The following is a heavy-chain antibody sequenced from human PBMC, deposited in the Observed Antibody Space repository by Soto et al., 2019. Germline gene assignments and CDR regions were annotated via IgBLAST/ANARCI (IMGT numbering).Heavy chain of an antibody. V-gene: IGHV4-39*01. Sequence: PSETLSLTCTVSGGSISSSSYYWGWIRQPPGKGLEWIGSIYYSGSTYYNPSLKSRVTISVDTSKNQFSLKLSSVTAADTAVYYCARHRGYSGYEPWGQGTLVTVSS. CDR1: GGSISSSSYY. CDR2: IYYSGST. J-gene: IGHJ5*02. CDR3: ARHRGYSGYEP. D-gene: IGHD5-12*01.